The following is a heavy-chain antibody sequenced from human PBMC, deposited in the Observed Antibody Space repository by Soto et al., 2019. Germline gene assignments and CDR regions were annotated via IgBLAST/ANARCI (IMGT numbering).Heavy chain of an antibody. D-gene: IGHD3-3*01. V-gene: IGHV1-3*01. J-gene: IGHJ5*02. CDR2: INAGNGNT. Sequence: ASVKVSCKASGYTFTSYAMHWVRQAPGQRLERMGWINAGNGNTKYSQKFQGRVTITRDTSASTAYMELSSLRSEDTAVYYCARAPRTIFGVVKNQNWFDPWGQGTLVTVSS. CDR3: ARAPRTIFGVVKNQNWFDP. CDR1: GYTFTSYA.